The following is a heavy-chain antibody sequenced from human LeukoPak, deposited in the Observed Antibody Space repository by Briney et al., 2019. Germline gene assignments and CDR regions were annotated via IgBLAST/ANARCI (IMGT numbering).Heavy chain of an antibody. CDR2: ISGSGGST. V-gene: IGHV3-23*01. CDR1: GFTFSSYA. Sequence: GGSLILSCAASGFTFSSYAMSWVRQAPGKGLEWDSAISGSGGSTNYADSVKGRFTISRDNSKNTLYLQMNSLRAEDTAVYYCAKPGYSSSWYGPWGQGTLVTVSS. D-gene: IGHD6-13*01. CDR3: AKPGYSSSWYGP. J-gene: IGHJ5*02.